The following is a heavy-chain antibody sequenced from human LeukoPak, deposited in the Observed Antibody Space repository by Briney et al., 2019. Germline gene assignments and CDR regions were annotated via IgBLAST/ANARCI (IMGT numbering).Heavy chain of an antibody. D-gene: IGHD1-14*01. V-gene: IGHV1-8*03. CDR2: MNPNSGNT. J-gene: IGHJ6*03. Sequence: EASVKVSCKASGYTFTSYDINWVRQATGQGLEWMGWMNPNSGNTGYAQKFQGRVTITRNTSISTAYMELSSLRSEDTAVYYCARGRYMARAYYYYMDVWGKGTTVTISS. CDR3: ARGRYMARAYYYYMDV. CDR1: GYTFTSYD.